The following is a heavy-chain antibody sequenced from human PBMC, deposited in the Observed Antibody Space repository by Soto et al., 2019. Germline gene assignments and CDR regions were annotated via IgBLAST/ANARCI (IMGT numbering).Heavy chain of an antibody. CDR1: GYTFTSYD. CDR3: ARGEYCSGGSCYSDDAFDI. D-gene: IGHD2-15*01. CDR2: MNPNSGNT. Sequence: QVQLVQSGAEVKKPGASVKVSCKASGYTFTSYDINWVRQATGQGLEWMGWMNPNSGNTGNAQKFQGRVPMTRNTSISTAYMELSSLRSEDTDVYYCARGEYCSGGSCYSDDAFDIWGQGTMVTVSS. J-gene: IGHJ3*02. V-gene: IGHV1-8*01.